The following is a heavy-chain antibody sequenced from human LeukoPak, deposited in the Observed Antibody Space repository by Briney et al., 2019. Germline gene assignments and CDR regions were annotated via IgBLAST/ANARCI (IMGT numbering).Heavy chain of an antibody. J-gene: IGHJ4*02. CDR1: EFTFNSYA. V-gene: IGHV3-23*01. Sequence: GGSLRLSCAVAEFTFNSYAMSWVRQAPGKGLEWVSTINSYGDSKYYADFVKGRFTISRDNSRNTLYLQMSSLRAEDTAVYYCATSSTLIVVAPTAIRDYWGQGTLVTVSS. CDR3: ATSSTLIVVAPTAIRDY. D-gene: IGHD2-2*02. CDR2: INSYGDSK.